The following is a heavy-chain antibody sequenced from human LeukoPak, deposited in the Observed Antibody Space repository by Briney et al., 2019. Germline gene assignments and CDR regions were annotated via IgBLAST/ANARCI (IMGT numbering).Heavy chain of an antibody. CDR2: ISGSGGST. CDR3: AKDQNYFDY. Sequence: GGSLRLSCAASGFTFSSYAMSWVRQPPGKGLEWVSAISGSGGSTYYADSVKRRFTIYRDNAKHSLYLHMNSLRAEDTALYYCAKDQNYFDYWGQGTLVTVSS. J-gene: IGHJ4*02. V-gene: IGHV3-23*01. CDR1: GFTFSSYA.